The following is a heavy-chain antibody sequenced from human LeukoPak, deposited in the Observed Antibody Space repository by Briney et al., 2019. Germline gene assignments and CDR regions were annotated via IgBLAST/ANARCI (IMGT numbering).Heavy chain of an antibody. D-gene: IGHD4-17*01. V-gene: IGHV1-46*01. J-gene: IGHJ4*02. CDR3: ARDAMSSVTTSPYYFDY. CDR1: GGTFSSYA. Sequence: GASVKVSCKASGGTFSSYAISWVRQAPGQGLEWMGIINPSGYTTYLQKFQGRVTLTRDTSTSTVYMELSSLRSEDTAVYYCARDAMSSVTTSPYYFDYWGQGTLLTVSS. CDR2: INPSGYT.